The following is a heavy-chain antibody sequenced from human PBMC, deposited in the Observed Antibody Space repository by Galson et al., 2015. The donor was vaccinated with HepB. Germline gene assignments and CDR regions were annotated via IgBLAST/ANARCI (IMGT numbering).Heavy chain of an antibody. CDR2: VDPEDGET. CDR3: EALTTVTTPTTPLDAFDI. Sequence: VKVSCTVSGYTFTDYYMHWVQQAPGKGLEWMGLVDPEDGETIYAEKFQGRVTITADTATDTAYMELSSLRSEDTAVYYCEALTTVTTPTTPLDAFDIWGQGTMVTVSS. J-gene: IGHJ3*02. CDR1: GYTFTDYY. V-gene: IGHV1-69-2*01. D-gene: IGHD4-17*01.